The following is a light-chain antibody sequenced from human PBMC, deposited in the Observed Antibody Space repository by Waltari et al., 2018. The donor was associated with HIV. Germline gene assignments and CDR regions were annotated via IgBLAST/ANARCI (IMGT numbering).Light chain of an antibody. J-gene: IGLJ2*01. CDR1: TYNVESTH. CDR3: AVWDDSLNGLV. CDR2: MNH. V-gene: IGLV1-47*01. Sequence: QSVLTQPPSASRTPGQRVTISCFGGTYNVESTHVNWYLQVPGTTPNLLIYMNHERPSGVPDRFSGSKSGTSASLAVSGLRSEDEAAYYCAVWDDSLNGLVFGGGTKLTVL.